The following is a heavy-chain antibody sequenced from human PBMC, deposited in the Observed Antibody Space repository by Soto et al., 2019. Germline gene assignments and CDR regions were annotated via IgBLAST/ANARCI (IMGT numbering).Heavy chain of an antibody. CDR3: ATYYDSSALGYFDP. Sequence: GESLKISCKGSGYTFTSYWIGWVRQIPGKGLEWMGLIYPADSDTRYSPSFQGQVTISVDKSISTAYLQWSSLKASDTAMYYCATYYDSSALGYFDPWGQGTLVTVSS. CDR1: GYTFTSYW. V-gene: IGHV5-51*01. J-gene: IGHJ5*02. CDR2: IYPADSDT. D-gene: IGHD3-22*01.